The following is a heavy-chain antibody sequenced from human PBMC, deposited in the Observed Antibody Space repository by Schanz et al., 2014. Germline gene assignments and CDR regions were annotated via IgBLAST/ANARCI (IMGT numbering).Heavy chain of an antibody. CDR2: ISGSGGST. CDR3: ARENLNWEAFDI. J-gene: IGHJ3*02. Sequence: VQLLESGGGLVQPGGSLKLSCSASGFTFRNYALSWVRQAPGKGLAWVSAISGSGGSTYYADSVKGRFTISRDNAKNTLYLQMNSLRGEDTAVYYCARENLNWEAFDIWGQGTVVTVSS. CDR1: GFTFRNYA. V-gene: IGHV3-23*01. D-gene: IGHD7-27*01.